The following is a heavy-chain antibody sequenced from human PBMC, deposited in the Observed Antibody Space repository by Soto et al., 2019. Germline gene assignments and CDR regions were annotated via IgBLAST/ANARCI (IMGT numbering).Heavy chain of an antibody. Sequence: QVHLQESGPGLVKPSQTVSLTCNVSGGSFSSGGYYLTWVRQHPGKGLEWIGNIFYSGSSYYNPSLKSRLTLSVDTSKNQFSLKLSSVTAADMAVYYCARGYRNWFDPWGQGTLVTVSS. V-gene: IGHV4-31*03. CDR3: ARGYRNWFDP. CDR2: IFYSGSS. J-gene: IGHJ5*02. CDR1: GGSFSSGGYY. D-gene: IGHD6-13*01.